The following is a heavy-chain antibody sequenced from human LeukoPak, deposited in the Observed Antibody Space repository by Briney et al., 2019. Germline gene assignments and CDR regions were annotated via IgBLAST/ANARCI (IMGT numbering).Heavy chain of an antibody. CDR2: IIPIFGTA. Sequence: SVKVSCKASGGTFSSYAISWVRQAPGQGLEWMGRIIPIFGTANYAQKFQGRVTITTDESTSTAYMELSSLRPEDTAVYYCARDSVYVWGSYRFDYWGQGTLVTVSS. V-gene: IGHV1-69*05. D-gene: IGHD3-16*02. CDR3: ARDSVYVWGSYRFDY. CDR1: GGTFSSYA. J-gene: IGHJ4*02.